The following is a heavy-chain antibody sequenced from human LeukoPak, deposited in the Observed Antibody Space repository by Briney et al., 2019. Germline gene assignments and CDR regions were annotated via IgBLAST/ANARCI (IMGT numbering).Heavy chain of an antibody. V-gene: IGHV3-30*04. CDR2: ISYDGSNK. CDR3: ARTMTH. D-gene: IGHD3-22*01. Sequence: PGGSLRLSCAASGSILSSYAMHWVRQAPGKGLEWVAVISYDGSNKYYADSVKGRFTISRDNSKNTLYLQMNSLRAEDTAVYYCARTMTHWGQGTLVTVSS. CDR1: GSILSSYA. J-gene: IGHJ1*01.